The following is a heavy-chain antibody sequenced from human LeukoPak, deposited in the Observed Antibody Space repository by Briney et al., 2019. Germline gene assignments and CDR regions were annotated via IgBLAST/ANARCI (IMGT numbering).Heavy chain of an antibody. CDR1: GFTFSSNY. CDR3: ARVRTYYYDSSGYLSGSYFDY. D-gene: IGHD3-22*01. J-gene: IGHJ4*02. CDR2: IYSGGST. V-gene: IGHV3-53*01. Sequence: GGSLRLSCAASGFTFSSNYMSWVRQAPGKGLEWVSVIYSGGSTYYADSVKGRFTIPRDNSKNTLYLQMNSLRAEDTAVYYCARVRTYYYDSSGYLSGSYFDYWGQGTLVAVSS.